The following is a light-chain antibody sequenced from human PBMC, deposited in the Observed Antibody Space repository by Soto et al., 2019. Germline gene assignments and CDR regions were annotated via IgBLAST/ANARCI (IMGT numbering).Light chain of an antibody. J-gene: IGLJ2*01. CDR3: SSYTTISTVV. V-gene: IGLV2-14*01. CDR1: SSDVGGYNF. Sequence: QSALTQPASVSGSPGQSITISCTGTSSDVGGYNFVSWYQHQSGKAPQPIIYDVNNRPSGISNRFSGSKSGNTASLTISGLQGDDEADYYCSSYTTISTVVFGGGTKVTVL. CDR2: DVN.